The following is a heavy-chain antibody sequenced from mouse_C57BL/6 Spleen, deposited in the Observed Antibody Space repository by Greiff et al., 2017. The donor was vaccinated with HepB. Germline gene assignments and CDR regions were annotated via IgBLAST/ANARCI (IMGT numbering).Heavy chain of an antibody. V-gene: IGHV7-3*01. CDR3: ARYGNYFDY. Sequence: EVMLVESGGGLVQPGGSLSLSCAASGFTFIDYYMSWVRQPPGKALEWLGFIRNKANGYTTEYSASVKGRFTISRDNSQSILYLQMNALRAEDSATYYCARYGNYFDYWGQGTTLTVSS. CDR1: GFTFIDYY. CDR2: IRNKANGYTT. J-gene: IGHJ2*01.